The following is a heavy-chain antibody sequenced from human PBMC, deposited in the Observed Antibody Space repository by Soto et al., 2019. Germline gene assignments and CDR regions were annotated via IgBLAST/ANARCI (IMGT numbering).Heavy chain of an antibody. CDR2: IYPGDSDT. CDR3: ASTNYGSGSYGPTWNPYYYYYGMDV. D-gene: IGHD3-10*01. J-gene: IGHJ6*02. Sequence: PGESLKISCKGSGYSFTSYWIGWVRQMPGKGLEWMGIIYPGDSDTRYSPSFQGQVTISADKSISTAYLQWSSLKASDTAMYYCASTNYGSGSYGPTWNPYYYYYGMDVWGQGTTVTVSS. V-gene: IGHV5-51*01. CDR1: GYSFTSYW.